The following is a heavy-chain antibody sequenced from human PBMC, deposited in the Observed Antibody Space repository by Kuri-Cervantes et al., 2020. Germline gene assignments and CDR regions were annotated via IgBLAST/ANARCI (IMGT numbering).Heavy chain of an antibody. CDR1: GFSFSGYW. V-gene: IGHV3-7*04. CDR3: VRDGSPTWVSLGSTAMDMDV. J-gene: IGHJ6*03. D-gene: IGHD5-18*01. CDR2: IKHDGKEK. Sequence: GESLKISCAASGFSFSGYWMSWVRQAPGKGLEWVANIKHDGKEKYYVASVEGRFTISRDNAQNALYLQMNSLSAEDTAAYYCVRDGSPTWVSLGSTAMDMDVWGKGTTVTVSS.